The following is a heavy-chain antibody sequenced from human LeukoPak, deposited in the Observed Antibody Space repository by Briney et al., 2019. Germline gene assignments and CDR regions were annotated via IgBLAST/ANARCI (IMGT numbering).Heavy chain of an antibody. J-gene: IGHJ4*02. V-gene: IGHV4-34*01. D-gene: IGHD4-17*01. CDR1: GGSFSGYY. Sequence: SETLSLTCAVYGGSFSGYYWSWIRRPPGKGLGWIGEINHSGSTNYNPSLKSRVTISVDTSKNQFSLKLSSVTAADTAVYYCARALDYGDYFRLYYFDYWGQGTLVTVSS. CDR3: ARALDYGDYFRLYYFDY. CDR2: INHSGST.